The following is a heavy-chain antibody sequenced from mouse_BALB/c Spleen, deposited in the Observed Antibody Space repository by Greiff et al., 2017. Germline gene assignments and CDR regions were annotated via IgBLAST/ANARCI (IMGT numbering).Heavy chain of an antibody. CDR3: ARGYYGSSSMDY. V-gene: IGHV3-8*02. CDR2: ISYSGST. CDR1: GDSITSGY. Sequence: EVQLQQSGPSLVKPSQTLSLTCSVTGDSITSGYWNWIRKFPGNKLEYMGYISYSGSTYYNPSLKSRISITRDTSKNQYYLQLNSVTTEDTATYYCARGYYGSSSMDYWGQGTSVTVSS. D-gene: IGHD1-1*01. J-gene: IGHJ4*01.